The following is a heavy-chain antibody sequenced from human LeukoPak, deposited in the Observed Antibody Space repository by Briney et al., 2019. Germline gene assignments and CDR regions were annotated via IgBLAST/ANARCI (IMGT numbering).Heavy chain of an antibody. CDR1: GFTVSSNY. Sequence: GGSLRLSCAASGFTVSSNYMSWVRQAPGKGLEWVSVIYSGIRTYYADSVKGRFTISRENSKNTLYLQMNSLRAEDTAVYYCARSSITMVRGVIKSTTSWYHYYNMDVWGKGTTVTVSS. V-gene: IGHV3-53*01. CDR2: IYSGIRT. CDR3: ARSSITMVRGVIKSTTSWYHYYNMDV. D-gene: IGHD3-10*01. J-gene: IGHJ6*03.